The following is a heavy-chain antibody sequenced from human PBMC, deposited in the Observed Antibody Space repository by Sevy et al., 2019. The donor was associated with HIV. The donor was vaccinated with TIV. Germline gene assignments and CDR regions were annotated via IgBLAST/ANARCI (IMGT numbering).Heavy chain of an antibody. Sequence: GESLKISCKGSGSSFTTYWIGWVRQMPGKGLEWMGIIFPGDSDTRYSPSCQGQVTISADNSISTAFLQWSSLKASDTAMYYCARARGIPHYYYGMDVWGQGSTVTVSS. CDR3: ARARGIPHYYYGMDV. CDR1: GSSFTTYW. D-gene: IGHD1-26*01. J-gene: IGHJ6*02. V-gene: IGHV5-51*01. CDR2: IFPGDSDT.